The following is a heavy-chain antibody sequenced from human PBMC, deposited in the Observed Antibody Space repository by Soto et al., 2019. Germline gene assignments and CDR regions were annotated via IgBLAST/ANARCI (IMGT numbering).Heavy chain of an antibody. CDR2: ISYDGSNK. CDR3: AKAGPMTTVTTRYYFDY. CDR1: GFTFSSYG. J-gene: IGHJ4*02. Sequence: GGSLRLSCAASGFTFSSYGMHWVRQAPGKGLEWVAVISYDGSNKYYADSVKGRFTISRDNSKNTLYLQMNSLRAEDTAVYYCAKAGPMTTVTTRYYFDYWGQGTLVTVSS. V-gene: IGHV3-30*18. D-gene: IGHD4-17*01.